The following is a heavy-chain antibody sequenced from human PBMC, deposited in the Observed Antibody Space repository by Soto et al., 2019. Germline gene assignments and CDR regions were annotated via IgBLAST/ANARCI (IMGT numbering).Heavy chain of an antibody. CDR3: AIDSMKCSCDP. V-gene: IGHV3-74*01. CDR2: IESDGRVT. D-gene: IGHD2-8*01. J-gene: IGHJ5*02. Sequence: EVQLVESGGGLVQPGGSLRLSCAASGFTFTTSWMHWVRQAPGKGLVWVSRIESDGRVTRYADSVKGRFTISRDNANNTLYLQMNSLRAEDTAVYYCAIDSMKCSCDPWGQGTLVTVSS. CDR1: GFTFTTSW.